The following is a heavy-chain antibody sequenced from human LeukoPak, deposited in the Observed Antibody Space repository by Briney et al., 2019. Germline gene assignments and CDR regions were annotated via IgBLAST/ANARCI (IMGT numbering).Heavy chain of an antibody. V-gene: IGHV4-61*02. J-gene: IGHJ6*03. Sequence: PSETLSLTCTVSGGSISSGSYYWSWIRQPAGKGLEWIGRIYTSGSTNYNPSLKSRVTISVDTSKNQFSLKLSSVTAADTAVYYCVRDRVSPTLYYYYYMDVWGKGTTVTVSS. CDR3: VRDRVSPTLYYYYYMDV. CDR2: IYTSGST. CDR1: GGSISSGSYY.